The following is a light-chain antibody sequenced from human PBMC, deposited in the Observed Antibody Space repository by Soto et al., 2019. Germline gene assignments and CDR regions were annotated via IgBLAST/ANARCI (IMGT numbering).Light chain of an antibody. J-gene: IGLJ1*01. CDR2: EVT. V-gene: IGLV2-14*01. CDR3: SSYRIDTTPYYV. CDR1: SSDVGGHNY. Sequence: QSALTQPASVSGSPGQSITISCTGTSSDVGGHNYVSWYQLHPRKAPKLLIYEVTFRPSGVSDRFSASKSGNTASLTISGLRAEDEADYYCSSYRIDTTPYYVFGTGTKLTVL.